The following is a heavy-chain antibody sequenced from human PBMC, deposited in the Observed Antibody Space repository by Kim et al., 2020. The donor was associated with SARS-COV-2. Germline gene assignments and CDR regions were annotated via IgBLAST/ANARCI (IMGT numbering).Heavy chain of an antibody. D-gene: IGHD4-17*01. CDR3: AKARLPKATVTTYWYFDL. Sequence: KGRFTISRDNSKHTLYLQMNSLRAEDMAVYYCAKARLPKATVTTYWYFDLWGRGTLVTVSS. V-gene: IGHV3-23*01. J-gene: IGHJ2*01.